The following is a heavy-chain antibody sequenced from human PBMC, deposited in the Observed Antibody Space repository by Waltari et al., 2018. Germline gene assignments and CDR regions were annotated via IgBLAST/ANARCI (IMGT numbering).Heavy chain of an antibody. Sequence: EVQLVESGGGWVQHGGSLKLSCAASGCMFSCSPIHWFRQASGKWLEWVGRIGNQGNTYATVYTESVKGRFTISRDDSKNTAYLQMNSLKIEDTAFYYCTRSPGFGPWGQGTLVTVSS. CDR1: GCMFSCSP. V-gene: IGHV3-73*01. J-gene: IGHJ5*02. CDR3: TRSPGFGP. CDR2: IGNQGNTYAT.